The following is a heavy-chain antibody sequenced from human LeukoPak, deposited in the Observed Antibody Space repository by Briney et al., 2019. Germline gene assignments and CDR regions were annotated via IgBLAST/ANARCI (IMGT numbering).Heavy chain of an antibody. CDR1: GFTFSSHS. D-gene: IGHD7-27*01. CDR3: AREDDDWGPNTLDV. J-gene: IGHJ3*01. Sequence: GGSLRLSCAASGFTFSSHSMNWVRQAPGKGLEWVSYIDSGSGNIYYRDSVKGRFTISRDNAQNSLYLQMDSLRDEDTAVYYCAREDDDWGPNTLDVWGQGTLVTVSS. CDR2: IDSGSGNI. V-gene: IGHV3-48*02.